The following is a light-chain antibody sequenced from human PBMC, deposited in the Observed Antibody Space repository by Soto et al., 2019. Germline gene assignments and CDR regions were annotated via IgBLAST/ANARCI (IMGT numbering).Light chain of an antibody. CDR1: QSVLYSSNNKNY. J-gene: IGKJ4*01. V-gene: IGKV4-1*01. CDR2: WAS. CDR3: QQYYSTPLT. Sequence: DIVMTQSPDSLSVSLGDSATINCKSSQSVLYSSNNKNYLAWYQQKPGQPPKLLIYWASTRESGVPDRFSGSGSGTDFTLTISSLQAEDVAVYYCQQYYSTPLTFGGGTKV.